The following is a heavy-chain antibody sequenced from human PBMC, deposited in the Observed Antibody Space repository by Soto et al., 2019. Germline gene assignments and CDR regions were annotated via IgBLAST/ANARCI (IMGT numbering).Heavy chain of an antibody. V-gene: IGHV1-18*04. J-gene: IGHJ6*02. CDR2: ISTYNGNT. D-gene: IGHD6-19*01. CDR3: ARYGYSSGWYLGTGMDV. CDR1: GYSFSDYG. Sequence: QVQRVQSGAEVKKPGASLKVSCQASGYSFSDYGIAWVRQAPGQGLAWVGWISTYNGNTNYAQKFQGRVTMTTDTSANTAYTELRSLRSDDTAMYYCARYGYSSGWYLGTGMDVWGQGTPVTVSS.